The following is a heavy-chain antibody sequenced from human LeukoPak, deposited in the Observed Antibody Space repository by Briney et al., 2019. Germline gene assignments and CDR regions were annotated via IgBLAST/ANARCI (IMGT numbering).Heavy chain of an antibody. V-gene: IGHV4-39*01. CDR2: IYYSETT. CDR3: ARRRADYFYYYVDV. CDR1: GGSIGTTNYY. Sequence: SETLSLTCTVSGGSIGTTNYYWGWLRQPPGTGLEWIGSIYYSETTYDNPSLESRVTISIETSKNQFSLKLSSVTAADTAVYYCARRRADYFYYYVDVWGKGTTVTVS. J-gene: IGHJ6*03. D-gene: IGHD3-9*01.